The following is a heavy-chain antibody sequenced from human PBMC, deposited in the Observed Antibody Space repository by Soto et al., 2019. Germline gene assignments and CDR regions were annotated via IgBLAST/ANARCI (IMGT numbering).Heavy chain of an antibody. CDR3: ARYDSSGYYYVDYYYYGMDV. V-gene: IGHV3-7*05. Sequence: EVQLVESGGVLVQPGGSLRLSCAASGFTFSSYWMSWVRQAPGKGLEWVANIKQDGSEKYYVDSVKGRFTISRDNAKNSLYLQMNSLRAEDTAVYYCARYDSSGYYYVDYYYYGMDVWGQGTTVTVSS. J-gene: IGHJ6*02. CDR2: IKQDGSEK. D-gene: IGHD3-22*01. CDR1: GFTFSSYW.